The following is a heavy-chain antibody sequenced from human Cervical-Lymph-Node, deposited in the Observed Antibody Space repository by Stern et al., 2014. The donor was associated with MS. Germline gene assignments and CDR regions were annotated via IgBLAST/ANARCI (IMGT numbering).Heavy chain of an antibody. CDR3: TRVVGGVGRE. CDR2: INPNGSVT. Sequence: QLVQSGPEVKKPGASVMVSCKTSGYTFTNYYIHWVRQAPGQGLEWMGIINPNGSVTAYAQKFQGRLTMTRDTSKTTVYMQMIALTSEDTAMYYCTRVVGGVGREWGQGTLVFVSS. D-gene: IGHD3-16*01. CDR1: GYTFTNYY. V-gene: IGHV1-46*01. J-gene: IGHJ4*02.